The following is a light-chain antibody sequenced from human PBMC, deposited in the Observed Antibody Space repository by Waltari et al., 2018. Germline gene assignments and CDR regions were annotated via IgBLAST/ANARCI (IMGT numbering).Light chain of an antibody. CDR1: QSLVYSDGNTY. Sequence: DVVMTQSPLSLPVTLGQPASISCRSTQSLVYSDGNTYLNWFQQRPGQSTRRLIYKVSNRDSGVPDRFSGSGSGTVFTLKISRVEAEDVGFYYCMQGTHWPRTFGPGTKVEIK. CDR3: MQGTHWPRT. V-gene: IGKV2-30*01. J-gene: IGKJ1*01. CDR2: KVS.